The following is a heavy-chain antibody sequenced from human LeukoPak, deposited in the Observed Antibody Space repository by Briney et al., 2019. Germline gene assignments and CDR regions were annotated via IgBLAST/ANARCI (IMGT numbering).Heavy chain of an antibody. Sequence: SETLSLTCTVSGGSISSYYWSWIRQPPGKGLEWIGYIYYSGSTNYNPSLKSRVTISVDTSKNQFSLKLSSVTAADTAVYYCARVVGFAVAGYYFDYWGQGTLVTVSS. V-gene: IGHV4-59*08. J-gene: IGHJ4*02. CDR1: GGSISSYY. D-gene: IGHD6-19*01. CDR3: ARVVGFAVAGYYFDY. CDR2: IYYSGST.